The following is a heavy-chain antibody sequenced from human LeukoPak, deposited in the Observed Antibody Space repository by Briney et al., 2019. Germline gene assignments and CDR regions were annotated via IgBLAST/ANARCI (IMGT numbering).Heavy chain of an antibody. Sequence: PSGTLSLTCAVSGGSISSSNWWSWVRQPPGKGLEWIGEIYHSGSTNYNPSLKSRVTMSVDTCKNQFSLKLSSVTAADTAVYYCARDPGGYSSGWHYFDYWGQGTLVTVSS. CDR1: GGSISSSNW. V-gene: IGHV4-4*02. D-gene: IGHD6-19*01. J-gene: IGHJ4*02. CDR3: ARDPGGYSSGWHYFDY. CDR2: IYHSGST.